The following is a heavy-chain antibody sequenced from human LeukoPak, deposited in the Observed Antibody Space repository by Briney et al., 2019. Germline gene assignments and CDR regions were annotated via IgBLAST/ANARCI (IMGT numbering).Heavy chain of an antibody. CDR1: GFTLSIYA. Sequence: GGSLRLSCAASGFTLSIYAMNWVRQAPGEGLEWVSSIGGSSTSLYYADSLKGRFTISRDNSKNTLYLQMNSLRAEDTAVYYCAKEIRVAARGDYWGQGTLVTVSS. CDR2: IGGSSTSL. J-gene: IGHJ4*02. D-gene: IGHD2-15*01. CDR3: AKEIRVAARGDY. V-gene: IGHV3-21*01.